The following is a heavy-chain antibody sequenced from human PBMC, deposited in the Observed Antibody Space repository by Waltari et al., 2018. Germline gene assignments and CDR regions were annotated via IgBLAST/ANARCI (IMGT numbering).Heavy chain of an antibody. Sequence: QVQLQESGQGLVKPSGTLSLTCAVSGNSISGNYWWSWVRQSPEKGLEWIGQVHHSGKTHYNPSLQSRVAISVDKPKNQFSLTLNSVNAADTAIYYCAGDRAIGLFFDYWGRGTLVTVSS. J-gene: IGHJ4*02. V-gene: IGHV4-4*02. CDR2: VHHSGKT. CDR3: AGDRAIGLFFDY. CDR1: GNSISGNYW. D-gene: IGHD2-2*01.